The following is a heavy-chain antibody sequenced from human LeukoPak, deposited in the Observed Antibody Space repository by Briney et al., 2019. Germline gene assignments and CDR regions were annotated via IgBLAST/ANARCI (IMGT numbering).Heavy chain of an antibody. CDR2: ISNIGRDSGRAI. D-gene: IGHD3-3*01. Sequence: GGSLRLSCAASGFTFSTYDMSWVRQAPGKGLEWISFISNIGRDSGRAIFYADSVKYRFTISRDNARNSLNLQMYSLRVEDTAVYYCARDCVKHYDFWSGCFPKFDPWGQGTLVTVSS. V-gene: IGHV3-48*03. CDR3: ARDCVKHYDFWSGCFPKFDP. J-gene: IGHJ5*02. CDR1: GFTFSTYD.